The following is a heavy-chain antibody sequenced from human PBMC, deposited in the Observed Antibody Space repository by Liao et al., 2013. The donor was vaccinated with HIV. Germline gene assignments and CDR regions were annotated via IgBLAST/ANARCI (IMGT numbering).Heavy chain of an antibody. CDR3: ARDRYFGNYWGRFDY. CDR2: IYDSGTT. CDR1: GGSITTYY. J-gene: IGHJ4*02. Sequence: QVQLQESGPGLVKSSETLSLTCTVSGGSITTYYWSWIRQSPGKGLEWIGYIYDSGTTNYNPSLKSRVTISIDTSKNQFSLKLSSVTAADTAVYYCARDRYFGNYWGRFDYWGQGTLVTVSS. V-gene: IGHV4-59*01. D-gene: IGHD1-26*01.